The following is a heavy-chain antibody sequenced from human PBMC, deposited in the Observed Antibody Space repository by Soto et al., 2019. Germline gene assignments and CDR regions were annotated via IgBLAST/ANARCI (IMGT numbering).Heavy chain of an antibody. Sequence: ASVKVSCKASGYTFTSYDMHWVRQAPGQRLEWMGWINAGNGNKKYSQKFQGRVTITRDTSASTAYMELSSLRSEDTAVYYCARDILFDYWGQGTLVTVSS. CDR1: GYTFTSYD. CDR2: INAGNGNK. J-gene: IGHJ4*02. D-gene: IGHD2-15*01. CDR3: ARDILFDY. V-gene: IGHV1-3*01.